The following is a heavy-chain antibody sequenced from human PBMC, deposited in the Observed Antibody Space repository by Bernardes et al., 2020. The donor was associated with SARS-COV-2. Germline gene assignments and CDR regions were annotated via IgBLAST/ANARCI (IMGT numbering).Heavy chain of an antibody. CDR1: GFTFSSSW. V-gene: IGHV3-74*01. Sequence: GGSLRLSCAASGFTFSSSWMHWVRQAPGKGLVWVSRINTDGSTTYYADSVRGRFTISRDNAKNTLYLQMTSLRAEDTAVYYCVRGRGGYGDWDNWGQGTLVTVSS. D-gene: IGHD4-17*01. CDR3: VRGRGGYGDWDN. J-gene: IGHJ4*02. CDR2: INTDGSTT.